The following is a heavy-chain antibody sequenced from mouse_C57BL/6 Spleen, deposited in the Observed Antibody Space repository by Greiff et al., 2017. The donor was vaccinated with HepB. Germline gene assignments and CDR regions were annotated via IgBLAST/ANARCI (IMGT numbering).Heavy chain of an antibody. Sequence: VQLQQSGPGLVQPSQRLSITCTVSGFSLTSYGVHWVRQSPGKGLEWLGVIWSGGSTDYNAAFISRLSISKDNSKSQVFFKMNSLQADDTAIYYCATYYDYDEGYAMDYWGQGTSVTVSS. J-gene: IGHJ4*01. CDR1: GFSLTSYG. CDR2: IWSGGST. V-gene: IGHV2-2*01. D-gene: IGHD2-4*01. CDR3: ATYYDYDEGYAMDY.